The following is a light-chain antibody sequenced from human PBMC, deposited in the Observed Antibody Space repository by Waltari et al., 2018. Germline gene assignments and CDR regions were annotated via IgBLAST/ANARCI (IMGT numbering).Light chain of an antibody. J-gene: IGKJ3*01. V-gene: IGKV3-15*01. CDR3: QQYNYWPRFT. Sequence: EIVVTQSPAILSVSPGERATLSCRASQSISTNLAWYQHKTGQAPRLLIHGASTRATGIPARFSGSGSGTEFTLTISSLQSEDFAVYYCQQYNYWPRFTFGPGTKVDIK. CDR1: QSISTN. CDR2: GAS.